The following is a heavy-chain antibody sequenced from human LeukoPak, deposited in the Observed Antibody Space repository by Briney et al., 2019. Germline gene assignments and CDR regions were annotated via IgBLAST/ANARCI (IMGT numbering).Heavy chain of an antibody. CDR3: ARDISGPGYMDV. CDR2: IYSGGST. V-gene: IGHV3-53*01. CDR1: GFTVSSNY. J-gene: IGHJ6*03. Sequence: SGGSLRLSCAASGFTVSSNYMSWVRQAPGKGLEWVSVIYSGGSTYYADSVKGRFTISRDNSKNTLYLQMNSLRAEDTAVYYCARDISGPGYMDVWGKGTTVTVSS. D-gene: IGHD3-10*01.